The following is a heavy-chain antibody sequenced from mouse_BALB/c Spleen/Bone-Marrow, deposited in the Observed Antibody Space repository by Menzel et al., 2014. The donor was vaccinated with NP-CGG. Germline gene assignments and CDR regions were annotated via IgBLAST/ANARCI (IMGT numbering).Heavy chain of an antibody. Sequence: EVKLVESGGGLVQPGGSLKLSCATSGFTFSDYYMYRVRQTPEKRLEWVAYISNGGGSTYDPDTVKGRFTISRDNAKNTLYLQMSRLKSEDTAMYYCARRGWYYAMDYWGQGTSVTVSS. V-gene: IGHV5-12*02. CDR1: GFTFSDYY. CDR2: ISNGGGST. CDR3: ARRGWYYAMDY. J-gene: IGHJ4*01. D-gene: IGHD2-3*01.